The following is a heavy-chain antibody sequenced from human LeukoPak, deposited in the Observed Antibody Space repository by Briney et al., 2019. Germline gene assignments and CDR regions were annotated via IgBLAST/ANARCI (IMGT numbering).Heavy chain of an antibody. CDR1: GTSFTTNA. Sequence: ASVKVSCKASGTSFTTNAMHWVRQAPGQRLEWMGWVNGGNGNTEYSEKFQGRLTIGRDTSASTAYMELSSLKSEDTAVYYCARPKYTTSSLDHHYGLDVWGQGTRVIVSS. CDR3: ARPKYTTSSLDHHYGLDV. V-gene: IGHV1-3*01. D-gene: IGHD2-2*02. J-gene: IGHJ6*02. CDR2: VNGGNGNT.